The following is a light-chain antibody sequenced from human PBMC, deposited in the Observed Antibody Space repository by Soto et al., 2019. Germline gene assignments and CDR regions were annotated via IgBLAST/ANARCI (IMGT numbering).Light chain of an antibody. J-gene: IGKJ1*01. CDR3: QQCNSCSFT. CDR2: DAS. V-gene: IGKV1-5*01. Sequence: EIPLTQSPATLSLSPGERATLCCRASQSISSYLAWYQQKPGQAPRLLIYDASSLDSGVPSRFGGSGSGTDFTLTISSLQPDDFATYYCQQCNSCSFTFGQGTKVDIK. CDR1: QSISSY.